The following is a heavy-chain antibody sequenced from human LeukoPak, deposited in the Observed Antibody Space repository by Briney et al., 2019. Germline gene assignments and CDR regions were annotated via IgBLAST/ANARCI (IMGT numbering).Heavy chain of an antibody. Sequence: GGSLRLSCAVSGFSVGNNYMNWVRQAPGKGLEWVSLIYSRGGTSYADSVKGRFTISRDSSKNTLFLQMNSLRLEDTAVYYCARDPPGIAASGTYYWGQGTLVTVSS. CDR2: IYSRGGT. D-gene: IGHD6-13*01. J-gene: IGHJ4*02. V-gene: IGHV3-53*01. CDR3: ARDPPGIAASGTYY. CDR1: GFSVGNNY.